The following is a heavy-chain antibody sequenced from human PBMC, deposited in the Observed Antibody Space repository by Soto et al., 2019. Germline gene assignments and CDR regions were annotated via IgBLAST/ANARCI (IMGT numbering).Heavy chain of an antibody. J-gene: IGHJ4*02. CDR2: ISAYNGNT. V-gene: IGHV1-18*01. CDR3: ETLPLYGDSDY. Sequence: DSVKVSCKASGYTFTSYGISWVRQAPGQGLEWMGWISAYNGNTNYAQKLQGRVTMTTDTSTSTAYMELRSLRSDDKAVYYCETLPLYGDSDYWGQGILVSVSS. CDR1: GYTFTSYG. D-gene: IGHD4-17*01.